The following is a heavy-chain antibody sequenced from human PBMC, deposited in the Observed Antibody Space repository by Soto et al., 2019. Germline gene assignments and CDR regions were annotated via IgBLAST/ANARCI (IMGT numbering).Heavy chain of an antibody. Sequence: EVQLVESGGGLVQPGGSLRLSCAASGFTFSSYAMHWVRQATGKGLEWVSAIGTAGDTYYPGSVKGRFTISRENAKNSLYLQMNSLRAEDTAVYYCARGPALYDSSGYYLDYWGQGTLVTVSS. J-gene: IGHJ4*02. D-gene: IGHD3-22*01. CDR3: ARGPALYDSSGYYLDY. V-gene: IGHV3-13*01. CDR2: IGTAGDT. CDR1: GFTFSSYA.